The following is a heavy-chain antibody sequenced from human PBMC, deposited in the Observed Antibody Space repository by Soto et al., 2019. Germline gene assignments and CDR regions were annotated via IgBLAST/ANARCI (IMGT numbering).Heavy chain of an antibody. J-gene: IGHJ4*02. CDR3: AKDRPRRNSGDFFDN. Sequence: EVQLLESGGKLVQPGGSLTLSCAASGFTFSTYAMAWVRQAPGKGLEWVSGVSASGLNTDYADSVKGRFYISRDNSKNAVSLHMNSLRAEDRALYYCAKDRPRRNSGDFFDNWGQGTPVTVSS. V-gene: IGHV3-23*01. CDR2: VSASGLNT. D-gene: IGHD1-7*01. CDR1: GFTFSTYA.